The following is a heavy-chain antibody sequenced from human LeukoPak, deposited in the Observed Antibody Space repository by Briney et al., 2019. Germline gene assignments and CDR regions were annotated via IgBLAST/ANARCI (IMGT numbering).Heavy chain of an antibody. V-gene: IGHV1-2*02. J-gene: IGHJ4*02. CDR1: GYTFTGYY. CDR2: INANSGGT. CDR3: ARSSRYDIWTGYPY. Sequence: GVSVKVSCKASGYTFTGYYMHWVRQAPGQGLEWMGWINANSGGTNYAQKFQGRVTMTRDTSISTAYMELSRLRSDDTAVYYCARSSRYDIWTGYPYWGQGTLVTVSP. D-gene: IGHD3-9*01.